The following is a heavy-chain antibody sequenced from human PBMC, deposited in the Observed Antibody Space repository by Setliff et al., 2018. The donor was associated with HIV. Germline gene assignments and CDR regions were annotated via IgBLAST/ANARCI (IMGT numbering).Heavy chain of an antibody. CDR3: ARRRDGSSWYRGDFDY. CDR2: IQHSGRI. J-gene: IGHJ4*02. V-gene: IGHV4-34*01. D-gene: IGHD6-13*01. CDR1: GGSFSGYC. Sequence: SETLSLTCAVYGGSFSGYCWSWIRQPPGKGLEWIGEIQHSGRINYNPSLRSRVTTSVDTSKNQFSLRLRSVTAADTAVYYCARRRDGSSWYRGDFDYWGQGTLVTVSS.